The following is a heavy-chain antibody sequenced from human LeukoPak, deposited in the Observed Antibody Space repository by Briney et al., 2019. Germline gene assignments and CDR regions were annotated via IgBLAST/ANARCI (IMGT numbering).Heavy chain of an antibody. Sequence: SETLSLTCTVSGGSISSYYWSWIRQPAGKGLEWIGRIYTSGSTNYNPSLKSRVTMSVDTSKNQFSLKLSPVTAADTAVYYCAREATYYYDSSGYYYPWYFDYWGQGTLVTVSS. D-gene: IGHD3-22*01. CDR3: AREATYYYDSSGYYYPWYFDY. J-gene: IGHJ4*02. CDR1: GGSISSYY. CDR2: IYTSGST. V-gene: IGHV4-4*07.